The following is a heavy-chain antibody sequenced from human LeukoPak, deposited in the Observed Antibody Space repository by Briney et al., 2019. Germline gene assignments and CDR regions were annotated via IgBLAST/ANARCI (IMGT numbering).Heavy chain of an antibody. CDR2: ISWNSGSI. V-gene: IGHV3-9*01. J-gene: IGHJ4*02. Sequence: GGSLRLSCAASGFTFDDYAMHWVRQAPGKGLEWVSGISWNSGSIGYADSVKGRFTISRDNAKNSLYLQMNSLRAEDTAVYYCARGPQKNGHSSGYPGYFDYWGQGTLVTVSS. CDR1: GFTFDDYA. D-gene: IGHD3-22*01. CDR3: ARGPQKNGHSSGYPGYFDY.